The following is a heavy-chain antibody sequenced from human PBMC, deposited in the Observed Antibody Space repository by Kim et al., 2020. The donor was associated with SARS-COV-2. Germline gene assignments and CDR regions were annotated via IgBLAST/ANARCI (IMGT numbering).Heavy chain of an antibody. D-gene: IGHD4-17*01. V-gene: IGHV4-4*07. CDR3: ARGALSGDSFRVAGVSWFFDL. CDR2: LYPSGST. J-gene: IGHJ2*01. CDR1: GGSIGNHF. Sequence: SETLSLTCTVSGGSIGNHFWNWVRQPAGERLEWIGRLYPSGSTNINPSLRSRVIMSLDTSKSQFSLRLRSLTAADTAIYYCARGALSGDSFRVAGVSWFFDLWGRGTGVTVSS.